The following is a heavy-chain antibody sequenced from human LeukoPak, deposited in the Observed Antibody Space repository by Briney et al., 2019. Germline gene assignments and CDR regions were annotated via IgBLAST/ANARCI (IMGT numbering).Heavy chain of an antibody. Sequence: ASVKVSCKASESMFTYYHMHWVRQAPGHGLEWMGWINRNSGDTKYVQKFRGRDTMTRDTSISTTYMELTSLRSDDTAVYYCGLVTPGNWWFDPWGQGTLVTVSS. CDR3: GLVTPGNWWFDP. CDR2: INRNSGDT. J-gene: IGHJ5*02. CDR1: ESMFTYYH. D-gene: IGHD2-21*02. V-gene: IGHV1-2*02.